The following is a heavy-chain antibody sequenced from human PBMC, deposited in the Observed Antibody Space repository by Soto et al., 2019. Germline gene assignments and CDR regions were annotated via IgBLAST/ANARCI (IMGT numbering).Heavy chain of an antibody. D-gene: IGHD3-10*01. CDR3: ARQGFGPLHGLVDV. V-gene: IGHV4-59*08. CDR2: VHHSWGS. CDR1: GGSISSYY. Sequence: QVQLQESGPGLVKPSETLSLSCTVSGGSISSYYWSWFRQSPGKRMEWIGYVHHSWGSSYNPSLQSRVAISLDTSKRQFPLKVTSVTATVTAVYYCARQGFGPLHGLVDVWGQGTTVTVSS. J-gene: IGHJ6*02.